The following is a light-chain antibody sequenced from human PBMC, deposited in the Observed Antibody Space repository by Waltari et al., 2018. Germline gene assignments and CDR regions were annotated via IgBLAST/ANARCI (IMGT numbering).Light chain of an antibody. CDR2: WAA. CDR1: QGVLHSPVNKDY. CDR3: QRYHRPPYT. Sequence: IVMTPSPDSLAVSLGEGAAINCKCSQGVLHSPVNKDYLAWFQHRPGQPPKQHIHWAATRESVFPDRFSGSGAEADFTLTISGLQAEDVAVYNCQRYHRPPYTVGQRTKLEIK. J-gene: IGKJ2*01. V-gene: IGKV4-1*01.